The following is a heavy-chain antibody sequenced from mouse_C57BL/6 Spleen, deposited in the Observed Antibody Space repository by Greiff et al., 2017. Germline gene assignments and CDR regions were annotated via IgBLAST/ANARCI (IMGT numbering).Heavy chain of an antibody. V-gene: IGHV1-7*01. CDR3: ARIYYDYDEEYYYAMDY. CDR2: INPSSGYT. D-gene: IGHD2-4*01. Sequence: QVQLQQPGAELVKPGASVKLSCKASGYTFTSYWMHWVKQRPGQGLEWIGYINPSSGYTKYNQKFKDKATLTADKSSSTAYMQLSSLTYEDSAVYYCARIYYDYDEEYYYAMDYWGQGTSVTVSS. CDR1: GYTFTSYW. J-gene: IGHJ4*01.